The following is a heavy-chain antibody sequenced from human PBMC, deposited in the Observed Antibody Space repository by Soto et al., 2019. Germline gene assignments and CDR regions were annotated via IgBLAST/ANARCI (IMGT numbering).Heavy chain of an antibody. D-gene: IGHD2-2*01. Sequence: QLQLQESGSGLVKPSQTLSLTCAVSGGSISSGGYSWSWIRQPPGKGLEWIGYIYHSGSTFYNPPLKSRVTISVDRSKNQFSLKLSSVTASDTAAYYCARANPVYAVVWGQGTLVTVSS. J-gene: IGHJ4*02. CDR1: GGSISSGGYS. CDR2: IYHSGST. CDR3: ARANPVYAVV. V-gene: IGHV4-30-2*01.